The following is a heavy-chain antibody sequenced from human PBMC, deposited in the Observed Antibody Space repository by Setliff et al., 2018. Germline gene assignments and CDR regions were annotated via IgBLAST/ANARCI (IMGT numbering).Heavy chain of an antibody. J-gene: IGHJ4*02. V-gene: IGHV1-18*04. D-gene: IGHD3-9*01. CDR2: ISAYSGNT. CDR1: GYTFSNYG. CDR3: AGVDVLTASPF. Sequence: ASVKVSCKASGYTFSNYGITWVRQAAGQGLEWMGWISAYSGNTKYALTLQGRVTMTTDPSTTTAYLELRSLTSDDTASYYCAGVDVLTASPFWGLGTRVTVSS.